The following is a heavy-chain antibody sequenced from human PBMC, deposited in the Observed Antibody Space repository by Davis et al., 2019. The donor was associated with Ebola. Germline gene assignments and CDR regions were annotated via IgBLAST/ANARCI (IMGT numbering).Heavy chain of an antibody. CDR2: INTYNGNT. V-gene: IGHV1-18*01. CDR3: ARNGVAAGTGFDS. CDR1: GYTFISYG. D-gene: IGHD6-13*01. Sequence: ASVKVSCKASGYTFISYGITWVRQAPGQGLEWMGWINTYNGNTNYAQKVQGRVTITTDTSTSTAYMELRSLRSDDTAVYYCARNGVAAGTGFDSWGQGTLVTVSS. J-gene: IGHJ4*02.